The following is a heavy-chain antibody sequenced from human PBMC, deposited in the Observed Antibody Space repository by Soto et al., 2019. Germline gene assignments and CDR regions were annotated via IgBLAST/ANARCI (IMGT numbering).Heavy chain of an antibody. Sequence: PSQTFSPTSDISWDSFSRNSGACNCIRQSPSRGLEWLGRTYYRSKWYNDYAVSVKSRITINPDTSKNQFFLQLNSVTPEDTAVYYCARESIAARHAWFDPWGQGTLVTVSS. D-gene: IGHD6-6*01. CDR1: WDSFSRNSGA. CDR3: ARESIAARHAWFDP. V-gene: IGHV6-1*01. J-gene: IGHJ5*02. CDR2: TYYRSKWYN.